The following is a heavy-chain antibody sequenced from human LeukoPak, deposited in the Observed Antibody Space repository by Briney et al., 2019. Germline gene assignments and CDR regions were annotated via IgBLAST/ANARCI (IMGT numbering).Heavy chain of an antibody. CDR2: IKSKTDGGTT. J-gene: IGHJ4*02. CDR3: TTDWPYYDFWSGYSIRSFDY. V-gene: IGHV3-15*01. D-gene: IGHD3-3*01. Sequence: GSLRLSCAASGFTFSNAWMSWVRQAPGKGLEWVGRIKSKTDGGTTDYAAPVKGRFTISRDDSKNTLYLQMNSLKTEDTAVYYCTTDWPYYDFWSGYSIRSFDYWGQGTLVTVSS. CDR1: GFTFSNAW.